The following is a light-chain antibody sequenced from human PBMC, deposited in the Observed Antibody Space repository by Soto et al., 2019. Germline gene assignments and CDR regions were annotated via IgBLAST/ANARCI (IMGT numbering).Light chain of an antibody. J-gene: IGLJ2*01. CDR3: QSYDRSLSGVV. CDR2: GNS. V-gene: IGLV1-40*01. CDR1: SSNIGAGYD. Sequence: QSVLTQPPSASGAPGQRVTISCTGSSSNIGAGYDVHWYQQLPGTAPKLLIYGNSNRPSGVPDRFSGSKSGTSASLAITGLQAEDEADYYCQSYDRSLSGVVFGGGTKLTVL.